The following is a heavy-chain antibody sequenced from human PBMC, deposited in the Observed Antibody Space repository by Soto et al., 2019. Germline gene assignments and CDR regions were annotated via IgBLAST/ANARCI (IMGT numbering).Heavy chain of an antibody. J-gene: IGHJ4*02. CDR1: GDSITNNPSW. CDR3: TVRDEVTSYYINH. D-gene: IGHD2-21*02. V-gene: IGHV4-4*02. CDR2: IHHSGSA. Sequence: PSETLSPTCVVSGDSITNNPSWWSWVRQPPGTGLEWIGEIHHSGSANYNPSLKSRVSLWMDKSKNQFSLSLRSVTAADTATYFCTVRDEVTSYYINHWGRGTLVTVSS.